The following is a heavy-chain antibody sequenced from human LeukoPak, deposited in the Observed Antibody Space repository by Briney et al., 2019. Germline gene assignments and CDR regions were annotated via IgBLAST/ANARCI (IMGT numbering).Heavy chain of an antibody. CDR2: LYYSGST. CDR1: GGSMSSSTYY. CDR3: ARRSGSYYFDF. Sequence: PPETLSLTCTVSGGSMSSSTYYWGWIRQPPGKGLEWIGTLYYSGSTYYNPSLKSRVTISVDTSKNQFSLKLSSVTAADTAVYYCARRSGSYYFDFWGQGTLVTVSS. D-gene: IGHD1-26*01. V-gene: IGHV4-39*01. J-gene: IGHJ4*02.